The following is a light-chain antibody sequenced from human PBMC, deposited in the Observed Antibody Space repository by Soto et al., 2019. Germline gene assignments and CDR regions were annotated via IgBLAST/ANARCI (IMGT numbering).Light chain of an antibody. CDR3: QQRSHWPST. CDR1: QSVRSY. V-gene: IGKV3-11*01. CDR2: DAS. Sequence: EIVLTQSPATLSLSPGERATLSCRASQSVRSYLAWYQQKPGQAPRLLIYDASNRAPGIPARFSGSGSGTYFTLTISSLEPEDFAVYYCQQRSHWPSTFGGGTTVAIK. J-gene: IGKJ4*01.